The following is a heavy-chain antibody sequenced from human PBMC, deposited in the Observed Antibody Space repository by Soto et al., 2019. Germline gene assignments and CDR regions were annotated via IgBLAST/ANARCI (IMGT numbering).Heavy chain of an antibody. CDR2: IYYSGST. J-gene: IGHJ6*02. Sequence: SETLSLTCTVSGGSISSYYWSWIRQPPGKGLEWIGYIYYSGSTNYNPSLKSRVTISVDTSKNQFSLKLSSVTAADTAVYYCGRGPEMATTLGYYYYYYGMDVWGQGTTVTVS. V-gene: IGHV4-59*01. CDR3: GRGPEMATTLGYYYYYYGMDV. D-gene: IGHD5-12*01. CDR1: GGSISSYY.